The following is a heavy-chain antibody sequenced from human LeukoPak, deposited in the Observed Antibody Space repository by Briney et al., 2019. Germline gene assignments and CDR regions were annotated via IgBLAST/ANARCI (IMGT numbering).Heavy chain of an antibody. CDR3: ATAGGGAGLYYYYGMDV. D-gene: IGHD1-26*01. Sequence: ASVKVYCKVSGYTLTELSMHWVRQAPGKGLEWMGGFDPEDGETIYAQKFQGRVTMTEDTSTDTAYMELSSLRSEDTAVYYCATAGGGAGLYYYYGMDVWGQGTTVTVSS. CDR1: GYTLTELS. CDR2: FDPEDGET. J-gene: IGHJ6*02. V-gene: IGHV1-24*01.